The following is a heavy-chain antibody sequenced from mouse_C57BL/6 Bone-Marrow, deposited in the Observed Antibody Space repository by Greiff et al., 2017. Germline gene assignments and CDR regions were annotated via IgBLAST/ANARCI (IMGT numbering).Heavy chain of an antibody. CDR2: ISSGSSTI. V-gene: IGHV5-17*01. CDR3: ARVGGCYAMDY. CDR1: GFTFSDYG. D-gene: IGHD1-1*02. J-gene: IGHJ4*01. Sequence: EVKVVESGGGLVKPGGSLQLSCATSGFTFSDYGMHWVRQAPEKGLEWVAYISSGSSTIYYADTVKGRFTISRDNAKNTLFLQMTSLRSEDTAMYYCARVGGCYAMDYWGQGTSVTVSS.